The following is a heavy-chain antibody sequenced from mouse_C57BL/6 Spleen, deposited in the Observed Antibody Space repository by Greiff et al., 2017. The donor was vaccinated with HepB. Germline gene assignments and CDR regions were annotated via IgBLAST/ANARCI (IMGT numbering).Heavy chain of an antibody. Sequence: EVKLMESGGGLVKPGGSLKLSCAASGFTFSDYGMHWVRQAPEKGLEWVAYISSGSSTIYYADTVKGRFTISRDNAKNTLFLQMTSLRSEDTAMYYCARGLGRSSWFAYWGQGTLVTVSA. V-gene: IGHV5-17*01. CDR2: ISSGSSTI. D-gene: IGHD4-1*01. CDR3: ARGLGRSSWFAY. J-gene: IGHJ3*01. CDR1: GFTFSDYG.